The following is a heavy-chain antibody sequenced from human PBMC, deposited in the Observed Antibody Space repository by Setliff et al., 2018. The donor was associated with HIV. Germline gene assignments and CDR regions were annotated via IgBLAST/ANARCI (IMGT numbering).Heavy chain of an antibody. Sequence: LSLTCSVSGVSINRTDHYWGWIRQSPGKRLAWIGSVSQSGSTYYNPSLKSRITISVDRSKNLFSLKLISVTAADQGVYYCARVPVAGANWFDPWGLGTLVTVSS. V-gene: IGHV4-39*01. D-gene: IGHD2-21*01. CDR3: ARVPVAGANWFDP. CDR2: VSQSGST. J-gene: IGHJ5*02. CDR1: GVSINRTDHY.